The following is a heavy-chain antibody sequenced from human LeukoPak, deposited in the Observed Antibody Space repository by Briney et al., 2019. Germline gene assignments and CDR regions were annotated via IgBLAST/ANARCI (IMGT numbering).Heavy chain of an antibody. J-gene: IGHJ3*02. V-gene: IGHV4-4*07. Sequence: SETLSLTCTVSGGSISSYYWSWIRQPAGKGLEWIGRIYTSGSTNYNPSLTSRVTISIDTSKNQFSLKLSSVTAADTAVYYCASRTYYYDRKDAFDIWGQGTLVTVSS. CDR3: ASRTYYYDRKDAFDI. CDR1: GGSISSYY. D-gene: IGHD3-22*01. CDR2: IYTSGST.